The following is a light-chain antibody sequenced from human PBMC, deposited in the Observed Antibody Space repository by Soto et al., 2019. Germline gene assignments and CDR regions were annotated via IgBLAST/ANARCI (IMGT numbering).Light chain of an antibody. CDR1: RASIGSNT. J-gene: IGLJ1*01. CDR3: ATWDDSLFGHV. V-gene: IGLV1-44*01. CDR2: NNN. Sequence: QSVLTQPPSASGTPGQRVTISCSGSRASIGSNTVTWYQHLPGAAPKLLVYNNNQRPSGVPDRFSGSKSDTSASPAISGLQFEDEADYYCATWDDSLFGHVFGTGTKVTVL.